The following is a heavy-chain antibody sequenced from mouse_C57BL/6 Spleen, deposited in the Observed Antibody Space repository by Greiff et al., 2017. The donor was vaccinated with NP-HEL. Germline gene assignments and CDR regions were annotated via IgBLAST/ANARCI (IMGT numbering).Heavy chain of an antibody. J-gene: IGHJ4*01. CDR3: ARSVGEGGYAMDY. CDR2: IYWDDDK. CDR1: GFSLSTSGMG. V-gene: IGHV8-12*01. Sequence: QVTLKESGPGILQSSQTLSLTCSFSGFSLSTSGMGVSWIRQPSGKALKWLAHIYWDDDKRYNPSLMRRLTISKDTSRNPVFLKFTSVDTADTATYYCARSVGEGGYAMDYWGQGTSGTVSS.